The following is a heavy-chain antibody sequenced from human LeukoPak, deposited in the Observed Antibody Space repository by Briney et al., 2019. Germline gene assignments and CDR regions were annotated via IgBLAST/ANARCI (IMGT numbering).Heavy chain of an antibody. J-gene: IGHJ4*02. D-gene: IGHD3-22*01. V-gene: IGHV4-39*07. CDR3: ARVDDSSGYYYVGYFDY. Sequence: SETLSLTCTVSGGSISSSNYYWGWIRQPPGKGLEWIGSIYYSGSTYYNPSLKSRVTISVDTSKNQFSLKLSSVTAADTAVYYCARVDDSSGYYYVGYFDYWGQGTLVTVSS. CDR1: GGSISSSNYY. CDR2: IYYSGST.